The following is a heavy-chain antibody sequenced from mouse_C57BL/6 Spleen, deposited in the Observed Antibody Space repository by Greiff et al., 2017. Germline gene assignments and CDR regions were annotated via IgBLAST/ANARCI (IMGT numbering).Heavy chain of an antibody. D-gene: IGHD1-1*01. CDR1: GYTFTSYW. CDR2: IDPSDSYT. CDR3: ARKFYYGSSYYAMDY. V-gene: IGHV1-69*01. Sequence: VQLQQPGAELVMPGASVKLSCKASGYTFTSYWMHWVKQRPGQGLEWIGEIDPSDSYTNYNQKFKGKSTLTVAKSSSTAYMQLSSLTSEDSAVYYCARKFYYGSSYYAMDYWGQGTSVTVSS. J-gene: IGHJ4*01.